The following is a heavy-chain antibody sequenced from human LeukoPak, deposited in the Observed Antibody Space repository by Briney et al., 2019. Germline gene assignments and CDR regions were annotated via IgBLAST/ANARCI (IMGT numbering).Heavy chain of an antibody. CDR1: GGTFSSYA. D-gene: IGHD6-19*01. CDR2: IIPIFGTA. V-gene: IGHV1-69*13. J-gene: IGHJ6*02. Sequence: GASVKVSCKASGGTFSSYAISWVRQAPGQGLEWMGGIIPIFGTANYAQKFQGRVTITADESTSTAYMELSSLRSEDTAVYYCASGCYNCAAVAGRGDYYYYGMDVWGQGTTVTVSS. CDR3: ASGCYNCAAVAGRGDYYYYGMDV.